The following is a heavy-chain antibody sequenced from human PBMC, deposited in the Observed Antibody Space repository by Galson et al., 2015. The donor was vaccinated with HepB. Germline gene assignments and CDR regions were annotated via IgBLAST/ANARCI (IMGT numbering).Heavy chain of an antibody. CDR1: GFTLSSNA. D-gene: IGHD3-22*01. CDR2: ISGSGGST. J-gene: IGHJ5*01. CDR3: AKQNRSGWSES. V-gene: IGHV3-23*01. Sequence: SLRLSCAASGFTLSSNAMSWVRQAPGKGLEWVSEISGSGGSTHYADSVKGRFTISSDSFKNTLYLQMSSLRAEDTAVYYCAKQNRSGWSESWGQGTQVSGSS.